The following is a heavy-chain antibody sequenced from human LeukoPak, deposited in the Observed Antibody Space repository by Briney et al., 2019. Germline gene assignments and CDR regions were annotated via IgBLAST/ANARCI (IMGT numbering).Heavy chain of an antibody. CDR2: MNPNSANT. Sequence: ASVKVSCKASGYTFTSYDINWVRQATGQGLEWMGWMNPNSANTGYAQKFQGRVTMTRNTSISTAYMELSSLRSEDTAVYYCARLASSSWPLYYYYGTDVWGQGTTVTVSS. CDR3: ARLASSSWPLYYYYGTDV. CDR1: GYTFTSYD. J-gene: IGHJ6*02. V-gene: IGHV1-8*01. D-gene: IGHD6-13*01.